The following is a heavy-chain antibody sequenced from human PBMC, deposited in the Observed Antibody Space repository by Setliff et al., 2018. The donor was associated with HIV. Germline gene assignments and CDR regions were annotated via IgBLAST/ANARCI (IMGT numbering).Heavy chain of an antibody. D-gene: IGHD6-25*01. V-gene: IGHV4-61*01. CDR1: GGSVSSGSYY. CDR2: IYYSGST. Sequence: KTSETLSLTCTVSGGSVSSGSYYWSWIRQPPGKGLEWIGYIYYSGSTKHNPSLKSPVTISLDTSKNQFSLKLTSVTAADTAVYYCAGYSPRGYTLTGPYWGQGTLVTVSS. CDR3: AGYSPRGYTLTGPY. J-gene: IGHJ4*02.